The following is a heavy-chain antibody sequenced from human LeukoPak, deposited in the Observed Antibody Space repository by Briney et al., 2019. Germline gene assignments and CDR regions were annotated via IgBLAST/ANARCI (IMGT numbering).Heavy chain of an antibody. CDR3: ARDGGALPQAVQFDY. D-gene: IGHD3-16*01. CDR2: INPSGGST. CDR1: GYTFTGYY. V-gene: IGHV1-46*01. J-gene: IGHJ4*02. Sequence: ASVKVSCKASGYTFTGYYMHWVRQAPGQGLEWMGIINPSGGSTSYAQKFQGRVTMTRDTSTSTVYMELSSLRSEDTAVYYCARDGGALPQAVQFDYWGQGTLVTVSS.